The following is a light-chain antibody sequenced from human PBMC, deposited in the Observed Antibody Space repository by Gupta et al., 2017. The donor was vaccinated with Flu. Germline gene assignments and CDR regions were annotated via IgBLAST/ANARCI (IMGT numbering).Light chain of an antibody. Sequence: EIVLTQSPGTLSLSPGERATISCRASQSVSSNSLAWYQQKPGQAPRLLIYDASNRATGVSDRFSGNGSGTDFTLTISRLEPEDFAVYYCQQYGTSLRTFGQGTKVEIK. V-gene: IGKV3-20*01. CDR2: DAS. CDR3: QQYGTSLRT. J-gene: IGKJ1*01. CDR1: QSVSSNS.